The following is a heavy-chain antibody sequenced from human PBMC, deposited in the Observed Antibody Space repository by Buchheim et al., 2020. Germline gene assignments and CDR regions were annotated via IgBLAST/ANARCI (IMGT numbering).Heavy chain of an antibody. CDR1: GFDFSRYG. CDR2: TSYDGSTK. J-gene: IGHJ4*02. D-gene: IGHD6-6*01. Sequence: QVQLVESGGGVVQPGRSLRLSCVASGFDFSRYGMHWVRQAPGKGLEWVALTSYDGSTKFYADSVKGRFTISRDNAKNSLYLQMNSLRAEDTAVYYCARDRWEYSSSSGFDYWGQGTL. V-gene: IGHV3-30*03. CDR3: ARDRWEYSSSSGFDY.